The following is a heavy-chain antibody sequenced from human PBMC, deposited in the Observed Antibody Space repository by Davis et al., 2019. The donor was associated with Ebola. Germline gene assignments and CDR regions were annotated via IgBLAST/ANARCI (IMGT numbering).Heavy chain of an antibody. CDR1: GFTFSDYY. CDR2: ISSSSSYT. CDR3: ARWGQGSSWHVDY. V-gene: IGHV3-11*06. D-gene: IGHD6-13*01. J-gene: IGHJ4*02. Sequence: GESLKISCAASGFTFSDYYMSWIRQAPGKGLEWVSYISSSSSYTNYADSVKGRFTISRDNAKNSLYLQMNSLRAEDTAVYYCARWGQGSSWHVDYWGQGTLVTVSS.